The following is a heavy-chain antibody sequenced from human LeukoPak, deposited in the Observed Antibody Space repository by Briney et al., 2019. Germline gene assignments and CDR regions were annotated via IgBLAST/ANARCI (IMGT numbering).Heavy chain of an antibody. V-gene: IGHV6-1*01. D-gene: IGHD6-13*01. J-gene: IGHJ6*02. CDR3: ANLIAAAGSLMDV. Sequence: SQTLSLTCAISGDSVSSNSAAWNSIRQSPSRVLEWLGRTYYRSKWYNNYAVSVKSRITINADTSKNQFSLQLSSVTPDDTAAYYCANLIAAAGSLMDVWGQGTTVTVSS. CDR1: GDSVSSNSAA. CDR2: TYYRSKWYN.